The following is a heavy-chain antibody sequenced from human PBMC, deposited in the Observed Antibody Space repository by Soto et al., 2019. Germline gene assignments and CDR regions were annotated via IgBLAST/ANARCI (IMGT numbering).Heavy chain of an antibody. CDR3: TRVYGSGSYYIGEPYYFDY. V-gene: IGHV3-49*03. CDR2: IRSKAYGGTT. Sequence: GGSLRLSCTASGFTFGDYAMSWFRQAPGKGLEWVGFIRSKAYGGTTEYAASVKGRFTISRDDSKSIAYLQMNSLKTEDTAVYYCTRVYGSGSYYIGEPYYFDYWGQGTLVTVSS. J-gene: IGHJ4*02. D-gene: IGHD3-10*01. CDR1: GFTFGDYA.